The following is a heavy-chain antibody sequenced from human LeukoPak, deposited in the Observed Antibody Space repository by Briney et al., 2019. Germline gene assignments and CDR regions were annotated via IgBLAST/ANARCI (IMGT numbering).Heavy chain of an antibody. CDR1: GFTFSSYA. Sequence: GGSLRLSCAASGFTFSSYAMSWVRQAPGKGLEWVSAISGSGGSTYYADSVKGRFTISRDNAKNTLYLQMNSLRAEDTAVYYCARVVGLDTAMVPMGYWGQGTLVTVSS. CDR3: ARVVGLDTAMVPMGY. V-gene: IGHV3-23*01. J-gene: IGHJ4*02. D-gene: IGHD5-18*01. CDR2: ISGSGGST.